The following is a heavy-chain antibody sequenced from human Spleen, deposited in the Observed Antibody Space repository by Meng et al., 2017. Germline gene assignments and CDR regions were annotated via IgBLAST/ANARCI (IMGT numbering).Heavy chain of an antibody. CDR3: ARSDLWGTYFFDY. D-gene: IGHD2-21*01. J-gene: IGHJ4*02. V-gene: IGHV7-4-1*02. CDR1: GYTFTECA. CDR2: INTNTGDP. Sequence: ASVKVSCKSSGYTFTECALHWVRQAPGHGLEWMGWINTNTGDPTYAQDFTGRFVFSLDTSVSTAYLQISSLQAEDTAVYYCARSDLWGTYFFDYWGQGTLVTVSS.